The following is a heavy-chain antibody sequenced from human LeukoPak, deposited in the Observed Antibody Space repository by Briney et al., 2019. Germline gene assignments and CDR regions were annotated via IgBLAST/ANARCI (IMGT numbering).Heavy chain of an antibody. CDR1: GFTFSSYW. V-gene: IGHV3-7*01. CDR3: ATTTGYSSGWYPGFFDY. J-gene: IGHJ4*02. Sequence: GGSLRLSCAASGFTFSSYWMSWVRQAPGKGLEWVASIKQDGSEKYYVDSVKGRFTVSRDNAKNSLYLQMNSLRAEDTAVYCCATTTGYSSGWYPGFFDYWGQGTLVTVSS. CDR2: IKQDGSEK. D-gene: IGHD6-19*01.